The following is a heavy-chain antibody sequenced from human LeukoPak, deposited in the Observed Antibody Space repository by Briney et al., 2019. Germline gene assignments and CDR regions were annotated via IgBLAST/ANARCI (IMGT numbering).Heavy chain of an antibody. CDR1: GFTFSSYG. V-gene: IGHV3-23*01. CDR2: ISGSGAST. Sequence: GGTLRLSCAASGFTFSSYGMSWVRQAPGKGLEWVSAISGSGASTYYADSVKGRFTMSRDNSKNTLYLQMNSLRAEDTAVYYCAKGVGYCSGGSCQQFDYWGQGTLVTVSS. CDR3: AKGVGYCSGGSCQQFDY. D-gene: IGHD2-15*01. J-gene: IGHJ4*02.